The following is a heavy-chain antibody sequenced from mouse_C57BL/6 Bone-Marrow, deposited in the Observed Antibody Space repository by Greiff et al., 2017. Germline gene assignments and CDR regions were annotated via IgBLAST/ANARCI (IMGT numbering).Heavy chain of an antibody. CDR2: IWTGGGT. D-gene: IGHD1-1*01. CDR1: GFSLTSYA. J-gene: IGHJ3*01. CDR3: ARNNPYYYGSIAY. V-gene: IGHV2-9-1*01. Sequence: VKLVESGPGLVAPSQSLSITCTVSGFSLTSYAISWVRQPPGKGLEWLGVIWTGGGTNYNSALKSRLSISKDNSKSPVFLKMNSLQTNDTARYYCARNNPYYYGSIAYWGQGTLVTVSA.